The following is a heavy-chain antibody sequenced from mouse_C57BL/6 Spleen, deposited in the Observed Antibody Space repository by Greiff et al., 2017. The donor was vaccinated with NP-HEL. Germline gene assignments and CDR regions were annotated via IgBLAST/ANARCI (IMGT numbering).Heavy chain of an antibody. J-gene: IGHJ4*01. V-gene: IGHV1-85*01. CDR1: GYTFTSYD. CDR3: ARRYDGYYVGYAMDY. D-gene: IGHD2-3*01. CDR2: IYPRDGST. Sequence: VQLQESGPELVKPGASVKLSCKASGYTFTSYDINWVKQRPGPGLEWIGWIYPRDGSTKYNEKFKGKATLTVDTSSSTAYMELHSLTSEDSAVYFGARRYDGYYVGYAMDYWGQGTSVTVSS.